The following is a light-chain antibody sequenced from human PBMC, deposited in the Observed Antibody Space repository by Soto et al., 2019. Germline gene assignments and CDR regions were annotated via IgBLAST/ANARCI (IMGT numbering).Light chain of an antibody. CDR3: LQYGSSPWA. Sequence: ETVLTQSPGTLSLSPEERATLSCRASQTIRSNYLAWYQQTPGQAPRLLIYGAFNRATGIADRFSGSGSGTDFILIIGRLEPEDFAFYYCLQYGSSPWAFGQGTKVEIK. V-gene: IGKV3-20*01. CDR1: QTIRSNY. J-gene: IGKJ1*01. CDR2: GAF.